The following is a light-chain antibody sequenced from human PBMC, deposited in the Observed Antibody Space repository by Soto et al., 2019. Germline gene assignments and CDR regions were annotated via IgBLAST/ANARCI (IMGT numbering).Light chain of an antibody. CDR1: SSDVGGYNY. J-gene: IGLJ3*02. Sequence: QSALTQPASVSGSPGQSITISCTGTSSDVGGYNYVSWYQQHPGKAPKLMIYDVSNRPSGVSNRFSCSKSGNTASLTISGLQAEDEAYYYCSSYTSSSTWVFGGGTKLTVL. CDR3: SSYTSSSTWV. CDR2: DVS. V-gene: IGLV2-14*01.